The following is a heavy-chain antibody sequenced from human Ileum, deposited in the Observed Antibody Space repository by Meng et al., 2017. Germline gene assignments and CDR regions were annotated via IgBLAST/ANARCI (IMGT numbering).Heavy chain of an antibody. V-gene: IGHV4-4*02. J-gene: IGHJ4*02. CDR2: IFQSGRT. Sequence: QGRLEAAGPRLGKPSVTLSLTFAVSGSWWGWVRQAPGKGLEWIGEIFQSGRTNYNPSLKSRVTISIDKSKSQISLQLSAVTAADTAVYSCATSNDRDVYYLGYWGQGTLVTVSS. D-gene: IGHD3-22*01. CDR3: ATSNDRDVYYLGY. CDR1: GSW.